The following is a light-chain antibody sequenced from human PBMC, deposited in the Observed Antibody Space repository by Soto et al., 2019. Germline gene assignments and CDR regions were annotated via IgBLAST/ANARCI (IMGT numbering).Light chain of an antibody. J-gene: IGKJ3*01. Sequence: DIQMTQSPSYLSASVGGTVTITCRASQNIDNYLNWYQHEPGKAPKLLIYGASTLQSGVPSRFSGSGSGTDFTLTVTSLQPEDSATYYCQQISSTPLTFGPGTTV. V-gene: IGKV1-39*01. CDR2: GAS. CDR3: QQISSTPLT. CDR1: QNIDNY.